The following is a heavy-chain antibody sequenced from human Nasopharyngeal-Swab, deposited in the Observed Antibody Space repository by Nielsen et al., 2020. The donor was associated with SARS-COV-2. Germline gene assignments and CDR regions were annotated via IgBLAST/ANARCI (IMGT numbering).Heavy chain of an antibody. CDR3: ARNPVDYDYVWGSYRYAFDY. CDR2: IIPIFGTA. Sequence: SVKVSCKASGGTFSSYAISWVRQAPGQGLEWMGGIIPIFGTANYAQKFQGRVTITADKSTSTAYMELSSLRSEDTAVYYCARNPVDYDYVWGSYRYAFDYWGQGTLVTVSS. J-gene: IGHJ4*02. V-gene: IGHV1-69*06. CDR1: GGTFSSYA. D-gene: IGHD3-16*02.